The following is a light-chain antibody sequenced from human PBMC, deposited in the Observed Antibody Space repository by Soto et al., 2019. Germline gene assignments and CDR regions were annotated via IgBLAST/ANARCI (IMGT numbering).Light chain of an antibody. J-gene: IGKJ1*01. CDR2: GAS. CDR1: QSVNSNS. V-gene: IGKV3-20*01. Sequence: EVMWTPSFSTLPFKPGERANLSCRASQSVNSNSLAWYQQKPGQAPRVFIYGASTRATGIPDRFSGSGSGTDFTLTISRLAREDFDMYYWHQLGMSCVTFGRGT. CDR3: HQLGMSCVT.